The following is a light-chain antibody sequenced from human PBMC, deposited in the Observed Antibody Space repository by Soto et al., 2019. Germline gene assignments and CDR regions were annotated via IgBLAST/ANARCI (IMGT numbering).Light chain of an antibody. V-gene: IGKV3-20*01. CDR1: QSVSNNY. J-gene: IGKJ1*01. CDR3: QQYGTSPRT. CDR2: RAY. Sequence: EIVLTQSPGTLSLSPGERATLSCRASQSVSNNYVAWYEQKPGQPPRLLSYRAYNRAIGIPERFSGSGCGTDFTLTIRSLEPEDFAVYSCQQYGTSPRTFGQGTKVDIK.